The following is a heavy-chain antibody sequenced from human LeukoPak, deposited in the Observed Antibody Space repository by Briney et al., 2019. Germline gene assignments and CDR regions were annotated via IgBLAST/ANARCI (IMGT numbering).Heavy chain of an antibody. Sequence: PSETLSLTCAVSGDSINSTSHHWGWIRQPPGKGLEWIGYGHYSGSTNYNASLKSRVTISVDTSKKQFSLKLTSVTAADTAVYYCASSTYYSDTKGGMLDFDYWGRGTLVTVSS. CDR2: GHYSGST. CDR1: GDSINSTSHH. CDR3: ASSTYYSDTKGGMLDFDY. D-gene: IGHD3-22*01. V-gene: IGHV4-61*05. J-gene: IGHJ4*02.